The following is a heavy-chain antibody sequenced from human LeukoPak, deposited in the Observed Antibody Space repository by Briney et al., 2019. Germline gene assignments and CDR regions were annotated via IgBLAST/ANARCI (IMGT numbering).Heavy chain of an antibody. Sequence: GGSLRLSCAASGFTFSSYAMGWVRQAPGKGLEWVSTISTSGGSTYYAGSVKGRLTISRDNSKNTLYLQMNSLRAEDTAVYYCAKGSGSDAFDIWGQGTMVIVSS. J-gene: IGHJ3*02. CDR3: AKGSGSDAFDI. D-gene: IGHD3-10*01. CDR2: ISTSGGST. CDR1: GFTFSSYA. V-gene: IGHV3-23*01.